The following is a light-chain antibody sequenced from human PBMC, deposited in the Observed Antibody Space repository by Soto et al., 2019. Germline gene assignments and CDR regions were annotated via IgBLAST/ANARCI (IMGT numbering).Light chain of an antibody. Sequence: QSALTQPASVSGSAGQSITISCTGTSRDVGAYDYVSWYLQYPDKAPLLLIYYVDHRPSGVSSRFSGSKSGNTASLTISGLQAEDEGDYYCCSYADGSIYFFGTGTKVTVL. CDR1: SRDVGAYDY. V-gene: IGLV2-14*03. CDR3: CSYADGSIYF. CDR2: YVD. J-gene: IGLJ1*01.